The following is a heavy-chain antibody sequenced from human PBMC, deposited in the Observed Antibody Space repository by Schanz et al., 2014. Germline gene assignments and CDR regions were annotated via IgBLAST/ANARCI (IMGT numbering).Heavy chain of an antibody. Sequence: QVQLVESGGGLVKPGGSLRLSCAASGFTFSDYYMNWIRQAPGKGLEWVSYISNSGYTIYYADSVKGRFTISRDNAKTSLYLQMTSRSAEDPAVYSFGRAPPPYSSSPYYWYYGMDVWGQGTTVTVSS. CDR2: ISNSGYTI. J-gene: IGHJ6*02. D-gene: IGHD6-6*01. CDR3: GRAPPPYSSSPYYWYYGMDV. V-gene: IGHV3-11*01. CDR1: GFTFSDYY.